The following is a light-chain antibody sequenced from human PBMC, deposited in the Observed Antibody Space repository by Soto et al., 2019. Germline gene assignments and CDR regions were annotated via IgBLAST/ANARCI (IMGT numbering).Light chain of an antibody. CDR1: SSDVGGYNY. Sequence: QSALTQPASVSGSPGQAITISCTGTSSDVGGYNYVSWYQQHPGKVPKLMIYEVSNRPSGVSDRFSGSKSGNTASLTISGLQAEDEADYYCTSYTSSSTPVFGTGTKLTVL. V-gene: IGLV2-14*01. CDR2: EVS. J-gene: IGLJ1*01. CDR3: TSYTSSSTPV.